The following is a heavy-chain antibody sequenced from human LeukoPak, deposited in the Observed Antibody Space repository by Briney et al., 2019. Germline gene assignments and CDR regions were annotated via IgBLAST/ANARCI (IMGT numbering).Heavy chain of an antibody. J-gene: IGHJ3*02. V-gene: IGHV1-46*03. D-gene: IGHD3-3*01. CDR2: INPSGGTT. CDR3: TRGVGVTIFGVGGQAFDI. CDR1: GYTFTSNY. Sequence: ASVKVSCKASGYTFTSNYMYWVRQAPGQGLEWMGIINPSGGTTRYAQKFQGRVTMTRDTSTSTLHMELVSLRSEDTAVYYCTRGVGVTIFGVGGQAFDIWGQGTMVTVSS.